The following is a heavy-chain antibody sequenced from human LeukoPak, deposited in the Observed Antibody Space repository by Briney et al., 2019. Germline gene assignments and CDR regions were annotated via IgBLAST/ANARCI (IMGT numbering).Heavy chain of an antibody. D-gene: IGHD6-13*01. Sequence: PSETLSLTCTVYGGSICSYYWSWIRHPPGKGLEGIGYIYTSGSTNYNPSLKCRVTISVDTSKNKFSLKMSSVTAADTAVCYCARGPSSSWDNYYYSYMDVWGKGTTVTVSS. V-gene: IGHV4-4*08. CDR2: IYTSGST. J-gene: IGHJ6*03. CDR1: GGSICSYY. CDR3: ARGPSSSWDNYYYSYMDV.